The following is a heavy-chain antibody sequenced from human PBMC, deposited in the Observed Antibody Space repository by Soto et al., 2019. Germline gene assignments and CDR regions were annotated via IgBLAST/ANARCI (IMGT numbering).Heavy chain of an antibody. CDR3: ARAYCTNGVCYNGWFDP. D-gene: IGHD2-8*01. CDR1: GGSISSGGYS. CDR2: IYHSGST. V-gene: IGHV4-30-2*01. Sequence: QLQLQESGSGLVKPSQTLSLTCAVSGGSISSGGYSWSWIRQPPGKGLEWIGYIYHSGSTYYNPSLKRRVTISVDRSKNQFSLKRSSVTAADTGVYYGARAYCTNGVCYNGWFDPWGQGTLVTVSS. J-gene: IGHJ5*02.